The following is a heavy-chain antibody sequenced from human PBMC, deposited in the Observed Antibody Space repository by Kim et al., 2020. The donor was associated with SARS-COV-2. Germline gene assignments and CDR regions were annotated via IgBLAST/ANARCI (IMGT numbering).Heavy chain of an antibody. Sequence: GGSLRLSCAASGFTFSSYAMSWVRQAPGKGLEWVSAISGSGGGTYYADSVKGRFTISRDNSKNTLYLQMNSLRAEDTAVYYCATRAPPNASRILQLRRTGNDACDSGGQGTMVTVSS. D-gene: IGHD3-3*02. CDR3: ATRAPPNASRILQLRRTGNDACDS. CDR2: ISGSGGGT. J-gene: IGHJ3*02. V-gene: IGHV3-23*01. CDR1: GFTFSSYA.